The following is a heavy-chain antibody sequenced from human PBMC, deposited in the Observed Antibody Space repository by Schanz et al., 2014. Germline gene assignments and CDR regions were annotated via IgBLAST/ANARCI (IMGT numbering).Heavy chain of an antibody. CDR2: IYTSGST. J-gene: IGHJ6*02. Sequence: QVQLQESGPGLVKSSETLSLTCTVSGGSISSFYWGWIRQPAGKGLEWIGRIYTSGSTNYNPSLKGRVTMSLDTSKNQFSLKLSSVTAADTAVYYCARLGVGDKAYYYYGTDVWGQGTTVLVSS. V-gene: IGHV4-4*07. CDR1: GGSISSFY. CDR3: ARLGVGDKAYYYYGTDV. D-gene: IGHD1-26*01.